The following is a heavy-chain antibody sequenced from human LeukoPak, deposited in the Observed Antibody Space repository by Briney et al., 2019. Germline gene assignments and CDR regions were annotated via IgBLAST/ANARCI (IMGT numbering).Heavy chain of an antibody. CDR1: GFTFSSYA. CDR2: ISGSGGST. V-gene: IGHV3-23*01. J-gene: IGHJ4*02. CDR3: AKERWSSGWYSRRDRYFDY. Sequence: QPGGSLRLSCAASGFTFSSYAMSWVRQAPGKGLEWVSAISGSGGSTYYADSVKGRFTISRDNSKNTLYLQMNSLRAEDTAVYYCAKERWSSGWYSRRDRYFDYWGQGTLVTVSS. D-gene: IGHD6-19*01.